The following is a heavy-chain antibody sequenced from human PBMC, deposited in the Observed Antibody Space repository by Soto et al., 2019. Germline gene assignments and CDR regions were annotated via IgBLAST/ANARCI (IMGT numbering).Heavy chain of an antibody. CDR3: XXXXXXQIVDY. J-gene: IGHJ4*02. Sequence: QVQLVQSGAEVKKPGASVKVSCKASGYTFTSYGISWVRQAPGQGLEWMGWISAYNGNTKNAQKLQGRVTMTTDTSTSTAYMELRSLRSDDTXXXXXXXXXXXQIVDYWGQGTLVTVSS. CDR2: ISAYNGNT. D-gene: IGHD3-22*01. V-gene: IGHV1-18*01. CDR1: GYTFTSYG.